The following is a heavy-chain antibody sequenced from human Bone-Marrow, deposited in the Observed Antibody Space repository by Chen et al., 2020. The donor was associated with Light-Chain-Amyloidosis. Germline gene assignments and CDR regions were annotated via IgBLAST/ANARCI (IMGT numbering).Heavy chain of an antibody. V-gene: IGHV2-70*04. Sequence: QVTVKESGPALVNPTQTLTLTCTFSGFSLSSNGMRLNWIRQPPGKALEWLARIDWDGDKYYTPSLETRLTISKDPSKNQVVLTMTNMDPVDTATYYCARMSFFETSDALDVWGQGTMITVSS. D-gene: IGHD3-9*01. CDR2: IDWDGDK. CDR3: ARMSFFETSDALDV. CDR1: GFSLSSNGMR. J-gene: IGHJ3*01.